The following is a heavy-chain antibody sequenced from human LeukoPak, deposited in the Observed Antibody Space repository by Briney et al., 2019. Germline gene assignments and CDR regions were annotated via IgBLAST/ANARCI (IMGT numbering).Heavy chain of an antibody. Sequence: ASVKVSCKASGGTFSSYAISWVRQAPGQGLEWMGGIIPIFGTANYAQKFQGRVTITADESTSTAYMELSSLRSEDTAAYYCARCGWEFTIFGVDSNWFDPWGQGTLVTVSS. CDR2: IIPIFGTA. J-gene: IGHJ5*02. CDR3: ARCGWEFTIFGVDSNWFDP. CDR1: GGTFSSYA. V-gene: IGHV1-69*13. D-gene: IGHD3-3*01.